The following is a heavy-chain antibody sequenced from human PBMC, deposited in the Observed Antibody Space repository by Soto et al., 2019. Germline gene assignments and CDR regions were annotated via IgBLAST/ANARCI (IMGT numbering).Heavy chain of an antibody. V-gene: IGHV3-7*01. D-gene: IGHD3-22*01. Sequence: GGSLRLSCAASGFTFSSYWMSWVRQAPGKGLEWVANIKQDGSEKYYVDSVKGRFTIARDNAKNSLYLQMNSLRAEDTAVYYCARDYKPHYYDSSGYYDAFDIWGQGTMVTVSS. CDR3: ARDYKPHYYDSSGYYDAFDI. CDR2: IKQDGSEK. J-gene: IGHJ3*02. CDR1: GFTFSSYW.